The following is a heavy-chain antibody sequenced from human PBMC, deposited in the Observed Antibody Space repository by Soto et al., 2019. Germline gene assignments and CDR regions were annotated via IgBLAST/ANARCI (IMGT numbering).Heavy chain of an antibody. J-gene: IGHJ6*02. CDR2: IKQDGSEK. Sequence: PGGSLRLSCAASGFTFSSYWMSWVRQAPGKGLEWVANIKQDGSEKYYVDSVKGRFTISRDNAKNSLYLQMNSLRAEDTAVYYCARVSTIFGVVIPNYGMDVWGQGTTVTV. CDR1: GFTFSSYW. V-gene: IGHV3-7*03. CDR3: ARVSTIFGVVIPNYGMDV. D-gene: IGHD3-3*01.